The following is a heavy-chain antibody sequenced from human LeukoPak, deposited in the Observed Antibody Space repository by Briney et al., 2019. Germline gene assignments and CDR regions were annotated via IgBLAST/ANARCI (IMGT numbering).Heavy chain of an antibody. V-gene: IGHV1-24*01. CDR2: FDPEDGET. CDR1: GYTLTELS. CDR3: ATAPEVGAATLPAY. D-gene: IGHD1-14*01. Sequence: ASVKVSCKVSGYTLTELSMHWVRQAPGKGLEWMGGFDPEDGETIYAQKFQGRVTMTEDTSTDTAYMELSSLRSEDTAVYYCATAPEVGAATLPAYWGQGTLVTVSS. J-gene: IGHJ4*02.